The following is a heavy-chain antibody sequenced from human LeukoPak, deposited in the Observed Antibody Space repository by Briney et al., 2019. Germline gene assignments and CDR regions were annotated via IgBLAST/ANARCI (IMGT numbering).Heavy chain of an antibody. CDR1: GYTFTSYG. Sequence: ASVKVSCKASGYTFTSYGISWVRQAPGQGLERVGWISAYNGNTYYAQTLQGRVTMTTDTATSTAYMEMRSLRADDTAVYYCARVFNYYGTWYDHDGFDIWGQGTMVTVSS. V-gene: IGHV1-18*01. J-gene: IGHJ3*02. CDR2: ISAYNGNT. CDR3: ARVFNYYGTWYDHDGFDI. D-gene: IGHD3-10*01.